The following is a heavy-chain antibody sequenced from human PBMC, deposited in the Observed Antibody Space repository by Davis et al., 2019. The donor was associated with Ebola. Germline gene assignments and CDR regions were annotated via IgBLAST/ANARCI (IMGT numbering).Heavy chain of an antibody. CDR1: GFTFSSYE. CDR3: ARDVQQLVVGSYFDY. J-gene: IGHJ4*02. D-gene: IGHD6-13*01. CDR2: ISSSSSTV. Sequence: GESLKISCAASGFTFSSYEMNWVRQAPGKGLEWVAYISSSSSTVYYADSVKGRFTISRDNAKNSVYLQMNSLRAEDTAVYYCARDVQQLVVGSYFDYWGQGTLVTVSS. V-gene: IGHV3-48*03.